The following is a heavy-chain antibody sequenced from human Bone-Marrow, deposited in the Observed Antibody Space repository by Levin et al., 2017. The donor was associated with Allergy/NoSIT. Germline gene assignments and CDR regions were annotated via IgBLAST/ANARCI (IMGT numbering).Heavy chain of an antibody. Sequence: ASVKVSCKASGYTFTSYGISWVRQAPGQGLEWMGWISAYNGNTNYAQKLQGRVTMTTDTSTSTAYMELRSLRSDDTAVYYCARDCGVVIPLNYGMDVWGQGTTVTVSS. CDR1: GYTFTSYG. CDR2: ISAYNGNT. CDR3: ARDCGVVIPLNYGMDV. V-gene: IGHV1-18*01. J-gene: IGHJ6*02. D-gene: IGHD3-3*01.